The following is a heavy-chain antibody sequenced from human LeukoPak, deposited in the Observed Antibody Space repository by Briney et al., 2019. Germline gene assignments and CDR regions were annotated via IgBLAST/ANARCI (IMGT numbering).Heavy chain of an antibody. CDR2: ISYDGSKK. CDR1: GFTFSSYG. J-gene: IGHJ4*02. CDR3: ARDPTSHFWSWYYFDY. V-gene: IGHV3-30*03. Sequence: PGGSLRLSCAASGFTFSSYGMHWVRQAPGKGLEWVAVISYDGSKKYYADSVKGRSTISRDNSKNTLYLQMNSLRAEDTAVYYCARDPTSHFWSWYYFDYWGQGTLVTVSS. D-gene: IGHD3-3*02.